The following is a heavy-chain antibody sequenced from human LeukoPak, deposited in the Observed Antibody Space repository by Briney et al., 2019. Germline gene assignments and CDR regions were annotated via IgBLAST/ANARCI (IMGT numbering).Heavy chain of an antibody. V-gene: IGHV3-21*01. CDR3: ARIAVAGGFDY. CDR2: ISSSSSYI. J-gene: IGHJ4*02. Sequence: GGSLRLSCAASGFTFSSYEMNWVRQAPGKGLEWVSSISSSSSYIYYADSVKGRFTISRDNAKNSLYLQMNSLRAEDTAVYYCARIAVAGGFDYWGQGTLVTVSS. D-gene: IGHD6-19*01. CDR1: GFTFSSYE.